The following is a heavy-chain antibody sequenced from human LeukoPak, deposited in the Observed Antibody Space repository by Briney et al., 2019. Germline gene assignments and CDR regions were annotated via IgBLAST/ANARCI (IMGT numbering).Heavy chain of an antibody. CDR3: AKALYYYDSLFDY. Sequence: GGSLRLSCAASGFTFSSYGMHWVRQAPGKGLEWVAVISYDGSNKYYADSVKGRFTISRDNSKNTLYLQMNSLRAEDTAVYYCAKALYYYDSLFDYWGQGTLVTVSS. D-gene: IGHD3-22*01. CDR2: ISYDGSNK. CDR1: GFTFSSYG. J-gene: IGHJ4*02. V-gene: IGHV3-30*18.